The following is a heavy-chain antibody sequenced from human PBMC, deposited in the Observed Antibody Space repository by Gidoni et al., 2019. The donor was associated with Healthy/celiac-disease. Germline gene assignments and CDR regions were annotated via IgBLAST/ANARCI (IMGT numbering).Heavy chain of an antibody. Sequence: QVQLQESGPGLVKPSQTLSLTCNVSGGSISRGDYYWSWIRQPPGKGLEWIGYIYYSGSTYYNPSLKSRVTISVDTPKNQFSLKLSSVTAADTAVYYCARGDYYGSGSPDAFDIWGQGTMVTVSS. CDR1: GGSISRGDYY. J-gene: IGHJ3*02. V-gene: IGHV4-30-4*01. D-gene: IGHD3-10*01. CDR2: IYYSGST. CDR3: ARGDYYGSGSPDAFDI.